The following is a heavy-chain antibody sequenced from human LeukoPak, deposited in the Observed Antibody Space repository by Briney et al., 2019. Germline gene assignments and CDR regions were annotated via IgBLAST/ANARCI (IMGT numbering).Heavy chain of an antibody. Sequence: ASVKVSCKASGYTFTGYYMHWVRQAPGQGLEWMGWINPNSGGTNYAQKFQGRVTMTRDTSISTAYMELSSLRSEDTAVYYCARGMGKYCSSTSCYTVYWGQGTLVTVSS. V-gene: IGHV1-2*02. CDR2: INPNSGGT. D-gene: IGHD2-2*02. CDR1: GYTFTGYY. CDR3: ARGMGKYCSSTSCYTVY. J-gene: IGHJ4*02.